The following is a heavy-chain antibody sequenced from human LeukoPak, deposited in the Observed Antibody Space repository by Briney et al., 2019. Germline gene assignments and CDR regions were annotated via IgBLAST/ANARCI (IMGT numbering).Heavy chain of an antibody. CDR2: ISSSSTYI. Sequence: GGSLRLSCAASGFTFSSYSMNWVRQAPGKGLEWVSSISSSSTYIYYADSVKGRFTISRDNAKNSLYLQMNSLRAEDTAVYYCARVRVSYHGHFDYWGQGTLVTVSS. CDR1: GFTFSSYS. CDR3: ARVRVSYHGHFDY. J-gene: IGHJ4*02. V-gene: IGHV3-21*01. D-gene: IGHD1-26*01.